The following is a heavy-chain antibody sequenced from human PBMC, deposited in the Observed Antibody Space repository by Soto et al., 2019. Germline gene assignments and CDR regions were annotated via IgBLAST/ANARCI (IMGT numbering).Heavy chain of an antibody. V-gene: IGHV3-30*18. CDR2: ISSHGRHQ. CDR1: GFNFGNFA. J-gene: IGHJ4*02. D-gene: IGHD6-19*01. CDR3: AKDLGSSGWEYFDH. Sequence: QLVESGGGMVPPGKSLRLSCTGSGFNFGNFAVHWVRQTPVKGLEWVAVISSHGRHQYYSDSVKDRFTISRDNSNNTVHLQLSSLRLEDTAVYYCAKDLGSSGWEYFDHWGQGTLVTVSS.